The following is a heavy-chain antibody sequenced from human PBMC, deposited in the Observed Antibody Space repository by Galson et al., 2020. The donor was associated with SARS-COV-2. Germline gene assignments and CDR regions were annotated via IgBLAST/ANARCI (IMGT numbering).Heavy chain of an antibody. V-gene: IGHV3-23*01. J-gene: IGHJ4*02. D-gene: IGHD3-10*01. CDR2: ITRSGDRT. CDR3: AKDLGVSGVEVCDS. CDR1: GVTFSTCA. Sequence: GGSLRLSCVASGVTFSTCAMSWVHTAPGEGLEWVSSITRSGDRTFYADSVRGRFTASRDDSKTTLYLEMNNLGAEDTAVFYLAKDLGVSGVEVCDSWGQGTLVTVSS.